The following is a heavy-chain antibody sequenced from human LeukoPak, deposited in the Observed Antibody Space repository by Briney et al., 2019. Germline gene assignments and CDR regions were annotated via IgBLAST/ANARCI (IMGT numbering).Heavy chain of an antibody. D-gene: IGHD1-26*01. V-gene: IGHV5-51*01. J-gene: IGHJ4*02. CDR3: AVPQTGREVGATS. CDR2: IYPGDSDT. Sequence: GESLKISCXGSGYSFTTYWIGWVRQMAGKGLEWMGIIYPGDSDTRYSPSFQGQVTISADKSISTAYLQWSSLKASDTAMYYCAVPQTGREVGATSWGQGTLVTVSS. CDR1: GYSFTTYW.